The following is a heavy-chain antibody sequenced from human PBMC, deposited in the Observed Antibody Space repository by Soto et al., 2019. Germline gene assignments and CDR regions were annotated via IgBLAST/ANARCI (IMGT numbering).Heavy chain of an antibody. J-gene: IGHJ4*02. CDR2: IYYSGST. Sequence: PSETLSLTCTVSGGSVSSFYWGWIRQPPGKGLEWIGHIYYSGSTNYNPSRKSRVTISVATSNNQFSLRLTSVTAADTAVYYCARGRGFCSSTSCRGYFDSWGQGTLVTVSS. V-gene: IGHV4-59*02. D-gene: IGHD2-2*01. CDR1: GGSVSSFY. CDR3: ARGRGFCSSTSCRGYFDS.